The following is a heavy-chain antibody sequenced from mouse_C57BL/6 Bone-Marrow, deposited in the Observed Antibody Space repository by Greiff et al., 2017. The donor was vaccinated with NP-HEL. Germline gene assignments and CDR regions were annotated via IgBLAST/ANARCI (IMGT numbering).Heavy chain of an antibody. V-gene: IGHV5-17*01. D-gene: IGHD2-12*01. J-gene: IGHJ1*03. CDR2: ISSGSSTI. Sequence: EVQVVESGGGLVKPGGSLKLSCAASGFTFSDYGMHWVRQAPEKGLEWVAYISSGSSTIYYADTVKGRFTISRDNAKNTLFLQMTSLRSEDTAMYYCAKVLLWYFDVWGTGTTVTVSS. CDR3: AKVLLWYFDV. CDR1: GFTFSDYG.